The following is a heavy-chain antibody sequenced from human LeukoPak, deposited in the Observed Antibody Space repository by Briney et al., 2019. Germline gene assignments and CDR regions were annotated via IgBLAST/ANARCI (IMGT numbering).Heavy chain of an antibody. J-gene: IGHJ4*02. D-gene: IGHD3-22*01. CDR3: ARHGLGSSGYSYYYFDY. CDR1: GGSISSYY. Sequence: PSETLSLTCTVSGGSISSYYWGWIRQPPGKGLEWIGYIYYSGSTNYNPSLKSRVTISVDTSKNQFSLKLSSVTAADTAVYYCARHGLGSSGYSYYYFDYWGQGTLVTVSS. CDR2: IYYSGST. V-gene: IGHV4-59*08.